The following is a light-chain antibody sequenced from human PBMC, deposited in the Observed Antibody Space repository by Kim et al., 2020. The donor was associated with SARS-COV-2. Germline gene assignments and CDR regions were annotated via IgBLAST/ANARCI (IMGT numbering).Light chain of an antibody. Sequence: SYELTQPPSVSVSPGQTDSITCSGDKLGDKYACWYQQKPGQSPVLVMYRDSKRPSGIPERFSGSNSGNTATLTISGTQAMDEADYYCQAWDSSTTVFGGGTQLTVL. V-gene: IGLV3-1*01. CDR3: QAWDSSTTV. J-gene: IGLJ3*02. CDR1: KLGDKY. CDR2: RDS.